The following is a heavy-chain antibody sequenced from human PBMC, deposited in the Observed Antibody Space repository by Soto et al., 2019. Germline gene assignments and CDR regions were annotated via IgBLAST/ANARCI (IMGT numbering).Heavy chain of an antibody. V-gene: IGHV1-8*01. J-gene: IGHJ6*02. CDR3: PRDGGRGMAV. Sequence: QVQLVQSGAEVKKPGASVKVSCKASGYTFTSYDINWVRQATGQGLEWMGWMNPNSANTGYAQKFQGRVTMTRNTSMSTAYMELGGLTSEDTAVYYRPRDGGRGMAVGGQGTTFTVSS. D-gene: IGHD3-10*01. CDR2: MNPNSANT. CDR1: GYTFTSYD.